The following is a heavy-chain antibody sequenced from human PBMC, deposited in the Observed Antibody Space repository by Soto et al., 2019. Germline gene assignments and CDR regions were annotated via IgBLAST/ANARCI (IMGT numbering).Heavy chain of an antibody. CDR2: INAGNGNT. CDR1: GYTFTSYA. D-gene: IGHD3-10*01. Sequence: QVQLVQSGAEVKKPGASVKVSCKASGYTFTSYAMHWVRQAPGQRLEWMGWINAGNGNTKYSQKSQGRVTITRDTTASTAYMELSSLRSEDTAVYYCARAVGTDEMTMVRGVRWFDPWGQGTLVTVSS. J-gene: IGHJ5*02. CDR3: ARAVGTDEMTMVRGVRWFDP. V-gene: IGHV1-3*01.